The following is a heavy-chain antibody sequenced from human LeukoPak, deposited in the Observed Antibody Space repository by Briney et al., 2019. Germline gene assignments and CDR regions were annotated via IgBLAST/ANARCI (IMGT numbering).Heavy chain of an antibody. V-gene: IGHV3-30*18. J-gene: IGHJ4*02. Sequence: PGKSLRLSCAASGFTFSSYGMHWVGQAPRKGLAWVSVISHDGIVTHYADSVKGRLTISRDSSTNTLYLQMDSLRTEDTAVYYCAKEGSQYASSWFDYWGQGTLVTVSS. CDR3: AKEGSQYASSWFDY. D-gene: IGHD6-13*01. CDR1: GFTFSSYG. CDR2: ISHDGIVT.